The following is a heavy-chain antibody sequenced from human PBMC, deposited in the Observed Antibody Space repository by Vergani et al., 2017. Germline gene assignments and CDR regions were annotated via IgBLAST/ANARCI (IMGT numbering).Heavy chain of an antibody. J-gene: IGHJ4*02. V-gene: IGHV3-74*01. CDR2: INSDGSST. Sequence: EVQLVESGGGLVQPGGSLRLSCAASGFTFSSYWMHWVRQAPGKGLVWVSRINSDGSSTSYADSVKGRFTISRDNAMNSLYLQMNSLRAEDTAVYYCARDNYYDSSGYFGYWGQGTLVTVSS. CDR3: ARDNYYDSSGYFGY. CDR1: GFTFSSYW. D-gene: IGHD3-22*01.